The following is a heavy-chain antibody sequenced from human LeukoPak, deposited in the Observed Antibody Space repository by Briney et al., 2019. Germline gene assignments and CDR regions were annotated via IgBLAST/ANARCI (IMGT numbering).Heavy chain of an antibody. D-gene: IGHD5-18*01. CDR1: GGSLTSSSYY. CDR2: IYYSGRP. Sequence: SETLSLTCTVSGGSLTSSSYYWAWIRQPPGKGLEWIGSIYYSGRPYYKSSLKSRVTISVDTSKNQFSLKLSSVTAADTAVYYCAREGRAMVTYYYYYYMDVWGKGTTVTISS. CDR3: AREGRAMVTYYYYYYMDV. V-gene: IGHV4-39*07. J-gene: IGHJ6*03.